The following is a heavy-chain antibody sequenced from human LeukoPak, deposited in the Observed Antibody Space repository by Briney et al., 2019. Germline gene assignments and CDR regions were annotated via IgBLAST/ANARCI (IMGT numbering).Heavy chain of an antibody. D-gene: IGHD3-10*01. Sequence: ASVKVSCKASGYTFTSHSINWVRQAPGQGLEWMGWISGSNGNTNYAQNLQGRVTMTTDTSTSTAYMELRSLRSDDTAVYYCARVWGSMVSGALYNSYGMDVWGQGTTVTVSS. CDR3: ARVWGSMVSGALYNSYGMDV. CDR1: GYTFTSHS. V-gene: IGHV1-18*01. J-gene: IGHJ6*02. CDR2: ISGSNGNT.